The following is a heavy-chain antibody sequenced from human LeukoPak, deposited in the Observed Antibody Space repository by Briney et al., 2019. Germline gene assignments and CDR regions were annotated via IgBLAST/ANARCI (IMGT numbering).Heavy chain of an antibody. CDR2: MNPNSGGT. CDR3: ARDYASGSYYDY. Sequence: ASVKVSCKASGYTFTGDYSHWVRQAPGQGLKWMGWMNPNSGGTNYAQKFQGRVTMTRDTSISTAYMELSRLRSDDTAVYYCARDYASGSYYDYWGQGSLVTVSS. J-gene: IGHJ4*02. D-gene: IGHD3-10*01. V-gene: IGHV1-2*02. CDR1: GYTFTGDY.